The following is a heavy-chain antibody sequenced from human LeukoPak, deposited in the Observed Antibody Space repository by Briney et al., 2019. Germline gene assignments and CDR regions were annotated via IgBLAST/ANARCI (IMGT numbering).Heavy chain of an antibody. J-gene: IGHJ6*03. CDR2: INHSGST. CDR1: GGSFSGYY. CDR3: ARVVAARYFPESTYYYYYYMDV. V-gene: IGHV4-34*01. D-gene: IGHD6-6*01. Sequence: SETLSLTCAVYGGSFSGYYWSWIRQPPGKGLEWIGEINHSGSTNYNPSLKSRVTISVDTSKNQFSLKLSSVTAADTAVYYCARVVAARYFPESTYYYYYYMDVWGKGTTVTVSS.